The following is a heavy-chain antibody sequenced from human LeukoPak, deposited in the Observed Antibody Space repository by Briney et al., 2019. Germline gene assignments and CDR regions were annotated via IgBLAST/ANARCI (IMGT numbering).Heavy chain of an antibody. J-gene: IGHJ4*02. V-gene: IGHV4-34*01. CDR1: GGSFSGYY. CDR2: INHSGST. Sequence: PSETLSLTCAVYGGSFSGYYWSWIRQPPGKGLEWIGEINHSGSTNYTPSLKSRVTISVDTSKNQFSLKLSSVTAADTAVYYCARGQGGSYYAAYFDYWGRGTLVTVSS. D-gene: IGHD1-26*01. CDR3: ARGQGGSYYAAYFDY.